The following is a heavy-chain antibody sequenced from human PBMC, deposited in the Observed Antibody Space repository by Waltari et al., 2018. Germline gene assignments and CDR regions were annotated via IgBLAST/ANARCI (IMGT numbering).Heavy chain of an antibody. Sequence: QVQLQQWGAGLLKPSETLSLTCAVYGGSFSGYYWSWIRQPPGKGLEWIGEINNSGSTNYNPSLRGRVTISVDTSKNQFSLKLSSVTAADTAVYYCARGRTTVTTLNWFDPWGQGTLVTVSS. CDR1: GGSFSGYY. CDR2: INNSGST. D-gene: IGHD4-4*01. J-gene: IGHJ5*02. V-gene: IGHV4-34*01. CDR3: ARGRTTVTTLNWFDP.